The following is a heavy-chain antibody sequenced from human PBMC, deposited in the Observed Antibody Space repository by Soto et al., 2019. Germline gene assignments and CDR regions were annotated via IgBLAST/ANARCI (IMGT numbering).Heavy chain of an antibody. CDR1: GFTFGLYV. CDR3: SRMGLCGNGTDL. Sequence: PGGSLRLSCAASGFTFGLYVMRWVRQSPGKGLEWVANLKRDGSEKYFSESVKGRFTMSRDNAKNSFYLHMNNLRAEDTAVYFSSRMGLCGNGTDLWGQGTSVTVSS. CDR2: LKRDGSEK. V-gene: IGHV3-7*01. J-gene: IGHJ4*02. D-gene: IGHD1-1*01.